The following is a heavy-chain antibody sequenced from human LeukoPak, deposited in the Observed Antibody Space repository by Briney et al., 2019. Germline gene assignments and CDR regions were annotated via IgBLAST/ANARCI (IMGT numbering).Heavy chain of an antibody. CDR2: ISYDGSNK. D-gene: IGHD6-6*01. J-gene: IGHJ4*02. CDR1: GFTFSSYA. V-gene: IGHV3-30-3*01. CDR3: ARELSSSGRGVSY. Sequence: GGSLRLSCAASGFTFSSYAMHWVRQAPGKGLEWVAVISYDGSNKYYADSVKGRFTISRDNSKNTLYLQMNSLRAEDTAVYYCARELSSSGRGVSYWGQGTLVTVSS.